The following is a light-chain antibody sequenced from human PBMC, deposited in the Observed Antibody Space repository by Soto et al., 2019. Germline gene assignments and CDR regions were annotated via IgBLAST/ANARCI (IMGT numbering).Light chain of an antibody. CDR2: AAS. V-gene: IGKV3-20*01. CDR1: QSVRSSF. CDR3: QHYGSSPLT. Sequence: ENVLTQSPGTLSLSPGERATLSCRASQSVRSSFLAWYRQNPGQPPRRLIYAASNRATGIPDRFSGSGSGTDFNLTISRLEPEDFAVYYCQHYGSSPLTFGGGTKVDIK. J-gene: IGKJ4*01.